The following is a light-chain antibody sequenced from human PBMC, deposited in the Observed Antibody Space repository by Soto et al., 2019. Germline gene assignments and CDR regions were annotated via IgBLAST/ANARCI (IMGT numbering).Light chain of an antibody. J-gene: IGLJ2*01. CDR1: SSNIENNF. CDR2: LND. CDR3: AAWDVSLSGPV. Sequence: QSVLTQPPSASGTPGQRVTISCSGSSSNIENNFVYWYQRLPGTAPKLLIYLNDQRPSGVPDRFSGSKSGTSASLAISGLRSEDEADYYCAAWDVSLSGPVFGGGTQLTVL. V-gene: IGLV1-47*02.